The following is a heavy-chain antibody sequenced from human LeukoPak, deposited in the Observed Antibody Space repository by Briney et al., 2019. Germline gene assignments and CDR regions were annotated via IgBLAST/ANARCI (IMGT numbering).Heavy chain of an antibody. CDR3: AKDGTMKISGYEDH. Sequence: PGGSLRLSCAASGFTFSSYGMHWVRQAPGKGLEWVAVIWYDGSNKYYADSVKGRFTISRDNSKNTLYPQMNSLRAEHTAVYYCAKDGTMKISGYEDHWGQGTLVTVSS. CDR1: GFTFSSYG. V-gene: IGHV3-33*06. D-gene: IGHD5-12*01. CDR2: IWYDGSNK. J-gene: IGHJ4*02.